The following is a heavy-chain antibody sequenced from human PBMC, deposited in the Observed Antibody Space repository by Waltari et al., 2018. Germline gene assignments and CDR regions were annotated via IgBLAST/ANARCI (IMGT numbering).Heavy chain of an antibody. J-gene: IGHJ3*02. CDR3: ARGDYDILTGPPDAFDI. Sequence: QVQLVESGGGLVKPGGSLRLSCAASGFTFSDYYMSWIRQAPGKGLEWVSYISSSSSYTNYADSVKGRFTISRDNAKNSLYLQRNSLRAEDTAVYYCARGDYDILTGPPDAFDIWGQGTMVTVSS. CDR2: ISSSSSYT. CDR1: GFTFSDYY. V-gene: IGHV3-11*06. D-gene: IGHD3-9*01.